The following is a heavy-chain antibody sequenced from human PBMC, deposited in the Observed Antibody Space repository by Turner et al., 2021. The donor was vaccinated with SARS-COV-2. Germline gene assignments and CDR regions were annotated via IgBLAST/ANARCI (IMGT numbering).Heavy chain of an antibody. CDR2: IIPILGIT. CDR3: ARDEEGIAAAYYYAMDV. J-gene: IGHJ6*02. CDR1: VGTFSTYT. Sequence: QVQLVQSGAEVKKPGSSVKVPCKASVGTFSTYTISWVRQAPGQGLEWMGRIIPILGITTYAQKFQGRVTITADKSTSTAYMELSSLRSEDTAVYYCARDEEGIAAAYYYAMDVWGQGTTVTVSS. D-gene: IGHD6-13*01. V-gene: IGHV1-69*08.